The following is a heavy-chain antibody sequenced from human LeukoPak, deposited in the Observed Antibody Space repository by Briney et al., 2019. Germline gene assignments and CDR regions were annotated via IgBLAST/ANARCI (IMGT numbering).Heavy chain of an antibody. J-gene: IGHJ4*02. Sequence: GRSLRLSCAASGFTFSSYAMHWVRQAPGKGLEWVAVISYDGSNKYYTDSVKGRFTISRDNSKNTLYLQMNSLRAEDTAVYYCAKPKCSGGSCPKEHWGQGTLVTVSS. CDR3: AKPKCSGGSCPKEH. CDR2: ISYDGSNK. V-gene: IGHV3-30-3*02. D-gene: IGHD2-15*01. CDR1: GFTFSSYA.